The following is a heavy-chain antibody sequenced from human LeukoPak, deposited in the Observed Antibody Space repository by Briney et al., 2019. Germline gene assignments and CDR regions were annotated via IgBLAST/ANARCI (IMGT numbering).Heavy chain of an antibody. J-gene: IGHJ5*02. CDR2: IYYSGST. CDR1: GCSTSSYY. D-gene: IGHD6-19*01. CDR3: ARTPTDSSGWYSFFDP. V-gene: IGHV4-59*01. Sequence: PSETLSLTCTVSGCSTSSYYWSWIRQPPGKGLEWIGYIYYSGSTNYNPSLKSRVTISVDTSKNQFSLKLSSVTAADTAVYYCARTPTDSSGWYSFFDPWGQGTLVTVSS.